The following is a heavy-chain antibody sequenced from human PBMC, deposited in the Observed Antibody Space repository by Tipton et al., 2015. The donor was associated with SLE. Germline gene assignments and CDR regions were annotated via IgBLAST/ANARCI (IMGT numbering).Heavy chain of an antibody. D-gene: IGHD3-22*01. CDR3: ARGDYFDSGDALDV. Sequence: TLSLTCAVYGGSFSGYYWSWIRQPPGKGLEWIGDINHSGSTNYNPSLKSRVTISLDKSRNQFSLKVYSVTAADTAVYYCARGDYFDSGDALDVWGQGTMVSVSS. CDR2: INHSGST. J-gene: IGHJ3*01. V-gene: IGHV4-34*01. CDR1: GGSFSGYY.